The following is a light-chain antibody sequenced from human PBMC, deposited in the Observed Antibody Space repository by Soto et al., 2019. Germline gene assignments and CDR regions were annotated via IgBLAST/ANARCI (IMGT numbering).Light chain of an antibody. Sequence: EIVLTQSPGTLSLSPGERATLSCRASQSVSASYLAWYRQRPGQAPRLLIYGASSRATGVPDRFSGSGSATDFTLTISRLESEDFAVFYCQQYGSSPPTLGQGTKVDIK. J-gene: IGKJ1*01. CDR3: QQYGSSPPT. V-gene: IGKV3-20*01. CDR1: QSVSASY. CDR2: GAS.